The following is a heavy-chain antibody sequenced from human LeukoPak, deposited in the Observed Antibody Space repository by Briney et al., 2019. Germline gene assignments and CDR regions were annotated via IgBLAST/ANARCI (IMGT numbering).Heavy chain of an antibody. CDR2: VIYSGST. CDR3: ATSPEYSSGWPFDY. V-gene: IGHV4-59*01. D-gene: IGHD6-19*01. Sequence: SETLSLTCTVSGCSISSYYWSWIRQPPGKGLEWIGYVIYSGSTKYNPSLKSRVTISVDTSRNQFSLKLTSVTAADTAVYYCATSPEYSSGWPFDYWGQGTLVTVSS. CDR1: GCSISSYY. J-gene: IGHJ4*02.